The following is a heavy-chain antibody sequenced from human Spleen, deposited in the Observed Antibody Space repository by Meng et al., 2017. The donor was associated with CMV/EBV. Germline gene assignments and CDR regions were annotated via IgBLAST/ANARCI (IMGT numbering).Heavy chain of an antibody. CDR3: ARVQFLQKPNYAFNI. D-gene: IGHD1-14*01. V-gene: IGHV1-2*02. Sequence: ASVKVSCKTCGYTFTDYDMHWVRQAPRQWLEWMGWINPKSGGTNYAQKYQGRVTITRDTSISTAYMELTRLRPDDTAIYYCARVQFLQKPNYAFNIWGQGTMVTVSS. CDR1: GYTFTDYD. CDR2: INPKSGGT. J-gene: IGHJ3*02.